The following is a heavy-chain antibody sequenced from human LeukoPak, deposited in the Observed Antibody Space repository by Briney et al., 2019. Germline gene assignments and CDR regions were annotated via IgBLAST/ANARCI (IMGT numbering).Heavy chain of an antibody. D-gene: IGHD3-10*01. CDR1: GLTFSTYS. Sequence: PGGSLRLSCAASGLTFSTYSMNWVRQAPGKGLEWVSSISSSSSYIYYADSVKGRFTISRDNAKNSLYLQMSSLRAEDTAVYYCARDHRGDYYYGMDVWGKGTTVTVSS. V-gene: IGHV3-21*01. CDR2: ISSSSSYI. J-gene: IGHJ6*04. CDR3: ARDHRGDYYYGMDV.